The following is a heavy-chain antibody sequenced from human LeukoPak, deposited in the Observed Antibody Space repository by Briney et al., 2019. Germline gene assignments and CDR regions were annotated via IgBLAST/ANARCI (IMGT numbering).Heavy chain of an antibody. V-gene: IGHV4-31*03. J-gene: IGHJ3*02. CDR3: GRDRDLRDAFDI. CDR2: IYYSGSN. Sequence: SQTLSLTCTVSGGSISSGGYYWRWIRQHPGKGLDWIEYIYYSGSNYYNPSLKSRVTISVDTSKNQSSLKLSSVTAADTAVYYCGRDRDLRDAFDIWGQGTMVTVSS. CDR1: GGSISSGGYY.